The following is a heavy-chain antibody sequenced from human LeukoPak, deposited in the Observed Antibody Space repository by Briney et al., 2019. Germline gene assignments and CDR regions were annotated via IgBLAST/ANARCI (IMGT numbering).Heavy chain of an antibody. D-gene: IGHD3-22*01. V-gene: IGHV4-30-4*01. CDR3: ARPYYYDSRIDP. J-gene: IGHJ5*02. Sequence: SQTLSLTCTVSGGSISSGEYYWSWIRQPPGKGLEWIGYTYYSGSTYYNPSLKSRATISVDTSKNQFSLKLTSVTAADTAVYYCARPYYYDSRIDPWGQGTLVTVSS. CDR2: TYYSGST. CDR1: GGSISSGEYY.